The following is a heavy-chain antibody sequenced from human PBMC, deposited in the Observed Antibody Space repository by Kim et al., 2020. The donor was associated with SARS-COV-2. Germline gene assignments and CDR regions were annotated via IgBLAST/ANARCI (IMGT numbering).Heavy chain of an antibody. V-gene: IGHV3-21*04. CDR1: GFTFSSYS. CDR3: ARSPPHLITMIVVYYFDY. CDR2: ISSSSSYI. J-gene: IGHJ4*02. Sequence: GGSLRLSCAASGFTFSSYSMNWVRQAPGKGLEWVSSISSSSSYIYYADSVKGRFTISRDNAKNSLYLQMNSLRAEDTAVYYCARSPPHLITMIVVYYFDYWGQGTLVTVSS. D-gene: IGHD3-22*01.